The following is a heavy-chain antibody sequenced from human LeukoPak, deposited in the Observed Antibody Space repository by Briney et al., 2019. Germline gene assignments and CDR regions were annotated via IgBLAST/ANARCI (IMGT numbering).Heavy chain of an antibody. Sequence: GGSLRLSCAASGFTFSSYAMHWVRQAPGKGLEWVAVISYDGSNKYYADSVKGRFTISRDNSKNTLYLQMNSLRAEDTAVYYCAKVYPLGVTTSLFDYWGQGTLVTVSS. J-gene: IGHJ4*02. D-gene: IGHD4-17*01. CDR1: GFTFSSYA. CDR2: ISYDGSNK. CDR3: AKVYPLGVTTSLFDY. V-gene: IGHV3-30*04.